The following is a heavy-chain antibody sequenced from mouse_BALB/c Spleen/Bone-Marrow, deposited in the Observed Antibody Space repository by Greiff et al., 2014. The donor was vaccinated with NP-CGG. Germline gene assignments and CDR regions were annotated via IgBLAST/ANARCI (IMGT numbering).Heavy chain of an antibody. D-gene: IGHD2-1*01. CDR1: GYTFTSYW. CDR3: AGGNRFAY. J-gene: IGHJ3*01. CDR2: INPSYGRT. Sequence: QVQLKHSGAELVKPGASVKLSCKASGYTFTSYWMHWMKQRPGQGLEWIGKINPSYGRTYYNEKFKSKATVTVGKSSSTAYMQLSRLTSEDSAVYSCAGGNRFAYWGQGTLVTVSA. V-gene: IGHV1S81*02.